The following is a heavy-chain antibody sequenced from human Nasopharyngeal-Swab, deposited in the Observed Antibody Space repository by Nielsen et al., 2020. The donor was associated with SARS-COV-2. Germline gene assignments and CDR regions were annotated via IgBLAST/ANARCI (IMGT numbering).Heavy chain of an antibody. Sequence: GESLKISCEASGFTFGSYTMNWVRQAPGKGLEWVSFISSSGSIACYADSVKGRFTISRDNANNSLYLQMNSLRADDTAVYYCVRDGALIQLWLLPHALDIWGQGTLVTVSS. D-gene: IGHD5-18*01. CDR1: GFTFGSYT. V-gene: IGHV3-48*04. J-gene: IGHJ3*02. CDR2: ISSSGSIA. CDR3: VRDGALIQLWLLPHALDI.